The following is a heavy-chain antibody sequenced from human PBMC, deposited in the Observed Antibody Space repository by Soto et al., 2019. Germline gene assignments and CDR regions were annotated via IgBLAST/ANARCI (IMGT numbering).Heavy chain of an antibody. D-gene: IGHD2-2*01. CDR3: ARAPYQLHD. J-gene: IGHJ4*02. CDR2: IYYSGST. CDR1: GGSISSDY. Sequence: PSETLSLTCTVSGGSISSDYWSWIRQPPGKGLEWIGYIYYSGSTNYNPSLKSRVTISVDTSKNQFSLKLSSVTAADTAVYYCARAPYQLHDWGQGTLVTVSS. V-gene: IGHV4-59*01.